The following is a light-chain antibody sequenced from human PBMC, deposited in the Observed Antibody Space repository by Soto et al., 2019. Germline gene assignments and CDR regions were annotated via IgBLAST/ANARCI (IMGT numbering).Light chain of an antibody. CDR1: SSDVGGYNY. J-gene: IGLJ2*01. CDR2: EVS. CDR3: SSYAGSIFVV. Sequence: QSALTQPPSSSGSPVQSVTISCTGTSSDVGGYNYVSWYQQHPGKAPKLMIYEVSKRPSGVPDRFSGSKSGNTASLTVSGLQAEDEADYYCSSYAGSIFVVFGGGTKLTVL. V-gene: IGLV2-8*01.